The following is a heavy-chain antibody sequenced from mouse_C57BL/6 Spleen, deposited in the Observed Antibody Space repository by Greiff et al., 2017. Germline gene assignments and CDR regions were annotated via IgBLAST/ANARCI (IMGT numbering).Heavy chain of an antibody. J-gene: IGHJ4*01. Sequence: EVNVVESGAELVKPGASVKLSCTASGFNIKDYYMHWVKQRTEQGLEWIGRIDPEDGETKYAPKFQGKATITADTSSNTAYLQLSSLTSEDTAVYYCASYYGSSVYYAMDYWGQGTSVTVSS. CDR1: GFNIKDYY. V-gene: IGHV14-2*01. D-gene: IGHD1-1*01. CDR2: IDPEDGET. CDR3: ASYYGSSVYYAMDY.